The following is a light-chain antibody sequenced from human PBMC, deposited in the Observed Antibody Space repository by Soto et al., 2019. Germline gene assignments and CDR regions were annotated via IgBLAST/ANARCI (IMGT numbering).Light chain of an antibody. J-gene: IGLJ3*02. CDR3: VLYVGSGIWV. Sequence: QTVVTQEPSFSVSPGGTVTLTCGLSSGSVSTNYYPSWHQQTPGQAPRTLVYSTNIRSSGVPDRFSGSILGNKAALTITGAQADDECDYYCVLYVGSGIWVFGGETKVTVL. V-gene: IGLV8-61*01. CDR2: STN. CDR1: SGSVSTNYY.